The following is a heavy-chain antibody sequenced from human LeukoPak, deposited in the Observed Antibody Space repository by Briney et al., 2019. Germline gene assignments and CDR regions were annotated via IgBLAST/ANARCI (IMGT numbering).Heavy chain of an antibody. CDR3: ARDLRNYGDGSANFDY. CDR1: GGSISSYY. D-gene: IGHD4-17*01. J-gene: IGHJ4*02. Sequence: SESLSLTCSVAGGSISSYYCSWIRQPAGKGREWLGRIYTSGSTNYNPSLKSRVTMSVDTSKNQFSLKLSSVTAADTAVYYCARDLRNYGDGSANFDYWGQGTLVTVSS. CDR2: IYTSGST. V-gene: IGHV4-4*07.